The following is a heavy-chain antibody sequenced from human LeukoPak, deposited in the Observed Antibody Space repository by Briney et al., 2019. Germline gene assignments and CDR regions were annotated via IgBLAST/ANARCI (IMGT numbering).Heavy chain of an antibody. J-gene: IGHJ5*02. V-gene: IGHV3-9*01. CDR1: GFTFDDYA. Sequence: GGSLRLSCAASGFTFDDYAMHWVRQAPGKGLEWVSGISWNSGSIGYADSVKGRFTISRDNAKNSLYLQMNSLRAEDTALYYCAKDMTDILTGLNWFDPWGQGTLVTVSS. CDR3: AKDMTDILTGLNWFDP. CDR2: ISWNSGSI. D-gene: IGHD3-9*01.